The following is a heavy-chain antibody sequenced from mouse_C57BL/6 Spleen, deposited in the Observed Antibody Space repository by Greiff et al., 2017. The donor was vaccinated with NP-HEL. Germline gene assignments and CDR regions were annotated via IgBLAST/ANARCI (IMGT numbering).Heavy chain of an antibody. Sequence: VQLQQSGAELVRPGASVKLSCTASGSNIKDYYMHWVKQRPEQGLEWIGRIDPEDGDTEYAPKFQGKATMTADTSSNTAYLQLSSLTSEDTAVYYCTTGSTVVATKVDYWGQGTTLTVSS. J-gene: IGHJ2*01. CDR2: IDPEDGDT. D-gene: IGHD1-1*01. CDR1: GSNIKDYY. V-gene: IGHV14-1*01. CDR3: TTGSTVVATKVDY.